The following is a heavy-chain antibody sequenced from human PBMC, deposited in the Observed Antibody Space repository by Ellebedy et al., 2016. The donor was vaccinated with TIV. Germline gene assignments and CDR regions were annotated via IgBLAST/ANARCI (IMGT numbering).Heavy chain of an antibody. Sequence: AASVKVSCKTSGYTFTTYAITWVRQAPGQGLEWMGWISGYSGNRNYAQKLQGRVTMTTDTSTNTAYMELRSLRSDDTAVYFCARGSGSYTYGMDVWGQGTTVTVS. V-gene: IGHV1-18*01. CDR2: ISGYSGNR. J-gene: IGHJ6*02. CDR1: GYTFTTYA. D-gene: IGHD1-26*01. CDR3: ARGSGSYTYGMDV.